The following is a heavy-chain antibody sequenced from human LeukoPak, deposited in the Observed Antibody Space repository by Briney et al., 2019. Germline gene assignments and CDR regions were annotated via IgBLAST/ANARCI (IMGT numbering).Heavy chain of an antibody. CDR1: GFTFSSYG. J-gene: IGHJ4*02. V-gene: IGHV3-48*04. Sequence: GGSLRLSCAASGFTFSSYGMHWVRQAPGKGLEWVSYISSSGSTIYYADSVKGRFTISRDNAKNSLYLQMNSLRAEDTAVYYCAREDRDSSGWYGNWGQGTLVTVSS. CDR2: ISSSGSTI. D-gene: IGHD6-19*01. CDR3: AREDRDSSGWYGN.